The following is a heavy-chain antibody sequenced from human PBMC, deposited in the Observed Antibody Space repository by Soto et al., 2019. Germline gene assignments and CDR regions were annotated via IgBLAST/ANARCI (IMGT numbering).Heavy chain of an antibody. CDR1: GGSIRSNNR. J-gene: IGHJ4*02. V-gene: IGHV4-4*02. Sequence: SETLSLTCAVSGGSIRSNNRWSWVRQPPGKGLEWIGEIFHSGSTNYNPSLKARVTISVDKSKNQFSLKLSSVTAADTAVYYCARVYSGSYSDYWGQGTLVTVSS. D-gene: IGHD1-26*01. CDR3: ARVYSGSYSDY. CDR2: IFHSGST.